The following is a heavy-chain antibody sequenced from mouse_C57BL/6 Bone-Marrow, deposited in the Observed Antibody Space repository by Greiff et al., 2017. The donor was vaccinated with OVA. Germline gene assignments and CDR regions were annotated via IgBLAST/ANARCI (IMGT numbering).Heavy chain of an antibody. Sequence: QVQLQQSGAELARPGASVKLSCKASGYTFTSYGISWVKQRPGQGLEWIGEIYPRSGNTYYNQKFKGKATLTADKSSSTAYMELRSLTSEDSAVYFCAKGDSSGDYYFDYWGQGTTRTVSS. V-gene: IGHV1-81*01. CDR2: IYPRSGNT. J-gene: IGHJ2*01. CDR1: GYTFTSYG. CDR3: AKGDSSGDYYFDY. D-gene: IGHD3-2*02.